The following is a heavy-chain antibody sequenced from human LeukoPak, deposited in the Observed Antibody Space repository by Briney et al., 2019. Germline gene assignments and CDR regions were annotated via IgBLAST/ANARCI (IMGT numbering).Heavy chain of an antibody. V-gene: IGHV3-23*01. J-gene: IGHJ2*01. CDR2: ISGSGRST. CDR1: GFIFSNYG. CDR3: AKDPDDFWRVYFAF. D-gene: IGHD3-3*01. Sequence: GGSLRLSCVASGFIFSNYGMSWVRQAPGQGLEWVSGISGSGRSTYHADSVRGRFTISRDNSKNTLYLQMNSLRAEDTAIYYCAKDPDDFWRVYFAFGGRGAVVIVPS.